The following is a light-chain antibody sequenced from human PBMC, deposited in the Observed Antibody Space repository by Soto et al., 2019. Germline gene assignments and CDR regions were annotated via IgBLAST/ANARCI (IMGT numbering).Light chain of an antibody. V-gene: IGKV1-5*03. CDR2: KAS. Sequence: DIQMTQSPSTLSGSVGDRFTITCRASQTISSWLAWYQQKPGKAPKLLIYKASTLKSGVPSRFSGSGSGTEFTLTISSLQPDDFATYYCQHYNSYRTFGQGTKVDI. CDR3: QHYNSYRT. CDR1: QTISSW. J-gene: IGKJ1*01.